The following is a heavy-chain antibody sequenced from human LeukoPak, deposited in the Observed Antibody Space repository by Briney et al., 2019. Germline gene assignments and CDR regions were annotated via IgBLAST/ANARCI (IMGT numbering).Heavy chain of an antibody. D-gene: IGHD3-16*02. Sequence: PGGSLRLSCTASGFTLSSYGMHWVRQAPGKGLEWVAFIRYDGSNKNYADSAKGRFTISRDNSKNTLYLQMNSLRAEDTAVYYCAKGGSYRSQPYFDYWGQGTPVTVSS. J-gene: IGHJ4*02. CDR3: AKGGSYRSQPYFDY. V-gene: IGHV3-30*02. CDR1: GFTLSSYG. CDR2: IRYDGSNK.